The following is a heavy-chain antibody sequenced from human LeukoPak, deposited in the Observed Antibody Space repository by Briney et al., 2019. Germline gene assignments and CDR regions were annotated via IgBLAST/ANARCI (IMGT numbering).Heavy chain of an antibody. J-gene: IGHJ3*01. CDR2: INTGSTTI. CDR1: GFTFSPYT. D-gene: IGHD6-6*01. CDR3: AGDSSVCEFVV. V-gene: IGHV3-48*01. Sequence: GGSLRLSCAASGFTFSPYTMHWFRQPPGKGLEWISYINTGSTTIYYAHSVKGRFTVSRDNAKNSLYLRMNILRAETTPVYYSAGDSSVCEFVVWGEGTTVTVSS.